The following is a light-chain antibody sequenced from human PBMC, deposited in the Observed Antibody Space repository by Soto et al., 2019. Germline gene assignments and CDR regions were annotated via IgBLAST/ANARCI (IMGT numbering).Light chain of an antibody. Sequence: DIQMSQSPSTRSASVGERVTITCRASQSIRNWLAWYQQKPGKVPKLLIYDASSLASGVPSRFSGSGSGTEFTLTISSLQPDDFASFYCQEYNSYTWTFGQGTMVDVK. CDR2: DAS. V-gene: IGKV1-5*01. J-gene: IGKJ1*01. CDR1: QSIRNW. CDR3: QEYNSYTWT.